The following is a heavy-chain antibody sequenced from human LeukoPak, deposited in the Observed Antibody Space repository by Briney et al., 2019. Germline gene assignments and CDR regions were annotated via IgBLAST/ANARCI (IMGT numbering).Heavy chain of an antibody. V-gene: IGHV4-31*03. D-gene: IGHD4-23*01. CDR3: ARDDTAGNSLVSDY. J-gene: IGHJ4*02. Sequence: KTSQTLSLTCTVSGGSISSGGYYRSWIRQHPGKGLEWIGYIYYSGSTYYNPSLKSRVTISVDTSKNQFSLKLSSVTAADTAVYYCARDDTAGNSLVSDYWGQGTLVTVSS. CDR1: GGSISSGGYY. CDR2: IYYSGST.